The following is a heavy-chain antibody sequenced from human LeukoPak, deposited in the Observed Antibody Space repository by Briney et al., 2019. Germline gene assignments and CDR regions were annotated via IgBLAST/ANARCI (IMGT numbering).Heavy chain of an antibody. CDR1: GGSISGFY. V-gene: IGHV4-59*01. Sequence: KTSETLSLTCTVSGGSISGFYWSWIRQPPGKGLEWIGYIFYSVSTNYNPSLKSRVTISLDTSKNQFSLKLSSVTAADTAVYYCASNYYDSSGYERDDAFDIWGQGTMVTVSS. J-gene: IGHJ3*02. CDR2: IFYSVST. D-gene: IGHD3-22*01. CDR3: ASNYYDSSGYERDDAFDI.